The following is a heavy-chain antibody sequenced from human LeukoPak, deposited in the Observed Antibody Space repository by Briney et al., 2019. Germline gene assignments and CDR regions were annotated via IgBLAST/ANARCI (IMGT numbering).Heavy chain of an antibody. CDR1: GFTFSSYA. Sequence: GGSLRLSCAASGFTFSSYAMHWVRQAPGKGLEWVAVISYDGSNKYYADSVKGRFTISRDNSKNTLYLQMNSLRAEDTAVYYCAKDTGNVGATTLVDYWGQGTLVTVSS. J-gene: IGHJ4*02. CDR2: ISYDGSNK. V-gene: IGHV3-30*04. CDR3: AKDTGNVGATTLVDY. D-gene: IGHD1-26*01.